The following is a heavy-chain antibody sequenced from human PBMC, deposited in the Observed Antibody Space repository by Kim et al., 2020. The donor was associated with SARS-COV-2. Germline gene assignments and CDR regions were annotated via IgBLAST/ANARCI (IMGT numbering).Heavy chain of an antibody. CDR2: ISYDGSNK. Sequence: GGSLRLSCAASGFTFSSYAMHWVRQAPGKGLEWVAVISYDGSNKYYADSVKGRFTISRDNSKNTLYLQMNSLRAEDTAVYYCARVLPHWTTVTAYYHYGMDLWGKGTTVTVSS. CDR1: GFTFSSYA. D-gene: IGHD4-17*01. CDR3: ARVLPHWTTVTAYYHYGMDL. V-gene: IGHV3-30-3*01. J-gene: IGHJ6*04.